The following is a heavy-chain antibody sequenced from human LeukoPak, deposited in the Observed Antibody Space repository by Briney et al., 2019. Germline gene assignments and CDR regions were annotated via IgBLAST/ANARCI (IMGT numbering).Heavy chain of an antibody. CDR3: ATYSSGWYLVY. Sequence: GSLRLSCAASGLTFSTYSMNWVRQAPGKGLEWVSFISSSSSAVYYADSVKGRFTISRDDAQNSLYLPMNSLRDGDTAVYYCATYSSGWYLVYWGQGTLVTVSS. J-gene: IGHJ4*02. CDR2: ISSSSSAV. CDR1: GLTFSTYS. V-gene: IGHV3-48*02. D-gene: IGHD6-19*01.